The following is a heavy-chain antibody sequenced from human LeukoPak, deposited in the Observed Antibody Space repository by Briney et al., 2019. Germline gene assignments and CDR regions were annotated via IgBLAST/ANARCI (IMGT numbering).Heavy chain of an antibody. CDR1: GFTFTKYA. Sequence: GGTLRLSCAASGFTFTKYAMSWVRQAAGKGLEWVSAIGGSGTKTFYSDSVKGRFTISRDNSKNTLYLQMNSLRAEDTAVYYCAKSGLNRFDYWGQGTLVTVSS. D-gene: IGHD2-15*01. V-gene: IGHV3-23*01. CDR3: AKSGLNRFDY. CDR2: IGGSGTKT. J-gene: IGHJ4*02.